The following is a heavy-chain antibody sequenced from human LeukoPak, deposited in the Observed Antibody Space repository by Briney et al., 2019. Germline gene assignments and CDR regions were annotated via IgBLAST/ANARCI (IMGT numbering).Heavy chain of an antibody. CDR2: IYSGGST. CDR1: GFTVSSNY. Sequence: PGGSLRLSCAASGFTVSSNYMSWVRQAPGKGLEWVSVIYSGGSTYYADSVKGRFTISRDNSKNTLYLQMNSLRAEDTAVYYCARDLKMATKERETVSEDYWGQGTLVTVSS. D-gene: IGHD5-24*01. J-gene: IGHJ4*02. CDR3: ARDLKMATKERETVSEDY. V-gene: IGHV3-53*01.